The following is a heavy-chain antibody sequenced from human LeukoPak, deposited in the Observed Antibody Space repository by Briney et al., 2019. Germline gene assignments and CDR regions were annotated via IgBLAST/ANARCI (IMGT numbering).Heavy chain of an antibody. J-gene: IGHJ5*02. CDR3: ARVMVRGVMSRFDP. D-gene: IGHD3-10*01. V-gene: IGHV1-2*02. CDR2: INPNSGGT. Sequence: SVKVSCKASGYTFTAQYMHWVRQAPGQGLEWMGWINPNSGGTNYAQKFQGRVTMTRDTSISTAYMELSRLRSDDTAVYYCARVMVRGVMSRFDPWGQGTLVTVSS. CDR1: GYTFTAQY.